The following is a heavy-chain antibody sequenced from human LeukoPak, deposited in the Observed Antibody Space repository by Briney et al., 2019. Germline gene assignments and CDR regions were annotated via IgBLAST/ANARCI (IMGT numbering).Heavy chain of an antibody. CDR2: IWYDGSNK. V-gene: IGHV3-33*01. CDR1: GFTFSSYG. Sequence: GGSLRLSCAASGFTFSSYGMHSVRQAPGKGLEWESVIWYDGSNKYYADSVKGRFTISRDNSKNTLYLQMNSLRAEDTAVYYCARDTNYLSGGVLGYWGQGTLVTVSS. D-gene: IGHD5-24*01. CDR3: ARDTNYLSGGVLGY. J-gene: IGHJ4*02.